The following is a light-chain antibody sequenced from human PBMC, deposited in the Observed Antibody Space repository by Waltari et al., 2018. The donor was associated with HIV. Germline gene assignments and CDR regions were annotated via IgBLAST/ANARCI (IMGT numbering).Light chain of an antibody. V-gene: IGLV2-14*03. Sequence: QPALTQPASVSASPGQSITISCTGTSSDVGGYNYVSWYQHHPGKAPKLMIYDVSNRPSGVSNRFSGSKSGNTASLTISGLQAEDEADYYCSSYTSSSTWVFGGGTKLTVL. CDR3: SSYTSSSTWV. CDR1: SSDVGGYNY. J-gene: IGLJ3*02. CDR2: DVS.